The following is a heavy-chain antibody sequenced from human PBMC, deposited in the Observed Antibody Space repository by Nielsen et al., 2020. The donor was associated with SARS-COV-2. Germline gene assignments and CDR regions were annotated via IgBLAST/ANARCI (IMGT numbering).Heavy chain of an antibody. J-gene: IGHJ4*02. Sequence: GGSLRLSCAASGFPLSSYELNWVRQAPGKGLEWVASISGGGITIFYADSVKGRFTISRDNAKNSLFLQMNSLRAEDTATYYCAREFGAGALGFWGQGTQVTVSS. V-gene: IGHV3-48*03. D-gene: IGHD3-16*01. CDR1: GFPLSSYE. CDR3: AREFGAGALGF. CDR2: ISGGGITI.